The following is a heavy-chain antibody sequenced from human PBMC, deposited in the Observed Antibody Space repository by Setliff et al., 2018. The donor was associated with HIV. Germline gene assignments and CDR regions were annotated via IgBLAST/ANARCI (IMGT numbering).Heavy chain of an antibody. CDR3: AVGDYVWGSYRLDF. J-gene: IGHJ4*02. D-gene: IGHD3-16*02. Sequence: SVKVSCKASGGTFSNYAFSWVRLAPGQGLEWMGGIIPVFDTTNYEKKFRDRVTITADESTSTVYLELISLRSEDTAGYYCAVGDYVWGSYRLDFWGQGTLVTVSS. V-gene: IGHV1-69*13. CDR2: IIPVFDTT. CDR1: GGTFSNYA.